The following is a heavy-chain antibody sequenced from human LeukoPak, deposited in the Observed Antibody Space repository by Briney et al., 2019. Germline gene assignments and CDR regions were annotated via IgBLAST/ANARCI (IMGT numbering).Heavy chain of an antibody. Sequence: GGSLRLSCAASGFTVSSIHMVWVRQAPGKGLEWVSVTYTGGNSYYADSVKGRFTISRDNSKNTLYLQMNSLRAEDTAVYYCARAFGVVIIGTLNDYWGQGTLVTVSS. CDR3: ARAFGVVIIGTLNDY. V-gene: IGHV3-53*05. CDR2: TYTGGNS. J-gene: IGHJ4*02. D-gene: IGHD3-3*01. CDR1: GFTVSSIH.